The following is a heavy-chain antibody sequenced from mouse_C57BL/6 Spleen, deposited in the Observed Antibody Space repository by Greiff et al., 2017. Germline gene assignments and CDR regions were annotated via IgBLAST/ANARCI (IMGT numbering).Heavy chain of an antibody. CDR3: AELTGTGYFDY. J-gene: IGHJ2*01. D-gene: IGHD4-1*01. Sequence: QVQLQQPGAELVKPGASVKLSCKASGYTFTSYWMHWVKQRPGQGLEWLGMIHPNSGSTTYNEQFKSKATLTVDKSSITAYMQLSSLTSEDSAVYYCAELTGTGYFDYWGQGTTLTVSS. CDR1: GYTFTSYW. CDR2: IHPNSGST. V-gene: IGHV1-64*01.